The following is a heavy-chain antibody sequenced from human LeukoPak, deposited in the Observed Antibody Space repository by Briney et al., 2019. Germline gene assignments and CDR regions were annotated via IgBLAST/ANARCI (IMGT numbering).Heavy chain of an antibody. CDR1: GYTFTGYY. CDR2: INPNSGGT. D-gene: IGHD3-10*01. Sequence: GASVKVSCKASGYTFTGYYMHWVRQAPGQGLEWMGRINPNSGGTNYAQKFQGRVTMTRDTSISTAYMELSRLRSDDTAVYYCARGIKVPEYYFDYWGQGTLVTVSS. V-gene: IGHV1-2*06. J-gene: IGHJ4*02. CDR3: ARGIKVPEYYFDY.